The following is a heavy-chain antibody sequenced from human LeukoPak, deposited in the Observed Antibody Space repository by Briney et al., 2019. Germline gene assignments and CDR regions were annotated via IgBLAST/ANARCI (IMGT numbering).Heavy chain of an antibody. V-gene: IGHV3-11*03. D-gene: IGHD6-13*01. J-gene: IGHJ4*02. CDR2: ISHSSGFT. CDR1: GFTFSDYY. CDR3: AKLFKAYSSSWIDY. Sequence: PGGSLRLSCAASGFTFSDYYMSWIRPAPGQGLEWVAYISHSSGFTNYADSVKGRFAISRDNAKNSLYLQMDSLRAEDTAIYYCAKLFKAYSSSWIDYWGQGNLVTVSS.